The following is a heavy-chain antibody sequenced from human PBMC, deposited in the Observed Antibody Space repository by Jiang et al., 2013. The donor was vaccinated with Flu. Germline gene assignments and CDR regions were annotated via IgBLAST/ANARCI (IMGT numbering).Heavy chain of an antibody. CDR2: INSDGSST. J-gene: IGHJ4*02. V-gene: IGHV3-74*01. CDR3: ARDLNGDGYNL. D-gene: IGHD5-24*01. Sequence: GGSRRDSPVQPPGFTFSSYWMHWVRQAPGKGLVWVSRINSDGSSTSYADSVKGRFTISRDNAKNTLYLQMNSLRAEDTAVYYCARDLNGDGYNLWGQGTLVTVSS. CDR1: GFTFSSYW.